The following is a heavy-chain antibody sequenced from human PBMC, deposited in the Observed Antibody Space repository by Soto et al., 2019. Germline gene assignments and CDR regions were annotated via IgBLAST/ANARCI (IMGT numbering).Heavy chain of an antibody. CDR1: GLTFRSNW. CDR3: VRDMQLWRLAS. CDR2: INTDGSGV. D-gene: IGHD2-21*01. Sequence: EVLLVESGGGLVQPGESLRLSCAASGLTFRSNWMHWFRQAPGKGLVWVSRINTDGSGVMYVDSLKGRFIISRDNAKKPLYLHMNSLRAEYTAVYFCVRDMQLWRLASWGLGTLV. V-gene: IGHV3-74*03. J-gene: IGHJ4*02.